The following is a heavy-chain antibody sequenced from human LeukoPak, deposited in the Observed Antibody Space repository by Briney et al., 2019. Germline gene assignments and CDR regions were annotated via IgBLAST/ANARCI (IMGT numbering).Heavy chain of an antibody. D-gene: IGHD2-8*01. J-gene: IGHJ6*03. Sequence: PGGSLRLSCAASGFDFSSYGMTWVRQAPGKGLEWVSAITGTGGSTYYADSVKGRFSISRDSSKNTLYLQMNSLRAEDTAVYYCAKDRCSNGIGCFYYYMDVWGKGTTVTISS. V-gene: IGHV3-23*01. CDR1: GFDFSSYG. CDR3: AKDRCSNGIGCFYYYMDV. CDR2: ITGTGGST.